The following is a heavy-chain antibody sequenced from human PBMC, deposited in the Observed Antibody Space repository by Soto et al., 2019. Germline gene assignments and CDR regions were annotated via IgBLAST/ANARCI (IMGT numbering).Heavy chain of an antibody. CDR1: RGSFSGYY. CDR3: ARGFYSPTDTDYYYGMDV. CDR2: INHSGST. D-gene: IGHD5-18*01. V-gene: IGHV4-34*01. J-gene: IGHJ6*02. Sequence: SETLSLTCAVYRGSFSGYYLSWIRQPPGKGLEWIGEINHSGSTNYNPSLKSRVTFSVDTSKKQFSLELSSVTAADTAVYYCARGFYSPTDTDYYYGMDVWGQRTTITVCS.